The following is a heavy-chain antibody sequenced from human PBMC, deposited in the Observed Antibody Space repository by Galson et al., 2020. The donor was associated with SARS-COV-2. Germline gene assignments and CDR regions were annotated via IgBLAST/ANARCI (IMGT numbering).Heavy chain of an antibody. Sequence: GGSLRLSCAASGFTFSSHAMHWVRQAPGKGLEWVAVISYDGSNKYYADSVKGRFTISRDNSKNTLYLQMNSLRAEDTAVYYCARDSNYLPAARGWFDPWGQGTLVTVSS. CDR3: ARDSNYLPAARGWFDP. CDR2: ISYDGSNK. V-gene: IGHV3-30*01. CDR1: GFTFSSHA. J-gene: IGHJ5*02. D-gene: IGHD2-2*01.